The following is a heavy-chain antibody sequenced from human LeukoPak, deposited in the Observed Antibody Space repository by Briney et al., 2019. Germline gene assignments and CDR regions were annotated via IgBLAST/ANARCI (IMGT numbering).Heavy chain of an antibody. J-gene: IGHJ4*02. CDR1: GFTFSSYG. CDR3: AKALVGATNFDY. D-gene: IGHD1-26*01. CDR2: ISGSGGST. V-gene: IGHV3-23*01. Sequence: GGSLRLSCAASGFTFSSYGMHWVRQAPGKGLEWVSAISGSGGSTYYADSVKGRFTISRDNSKNTLYLQMNSLRAEDTAVYYCAKALVGATNFDYWGQGTLVTVSS.